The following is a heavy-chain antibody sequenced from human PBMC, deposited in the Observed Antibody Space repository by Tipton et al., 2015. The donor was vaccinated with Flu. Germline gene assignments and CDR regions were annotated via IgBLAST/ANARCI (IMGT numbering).Heavy chain of an antibody. CDR3: ARVFQSYYFDC. CDR1: GFTFDSYG. V-gene: IGHV3-30*03. CDR2: ISYDGSEK. Sequence: RSLRLSCAASGFTFDSYGMHWVRQAPGKGLEWVAFISYDGSEKSYADSLKGRFTISRDKSKNTLYLQMNSLRAEDTAVYYCARVFQSYYFDCWGRGTLVTVSS. D-gene: IGHD3-10*01. J-gene: IGHJ4*02.